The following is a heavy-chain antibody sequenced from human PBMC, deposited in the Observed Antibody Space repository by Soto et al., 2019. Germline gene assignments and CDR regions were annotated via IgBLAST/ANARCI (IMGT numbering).Heavy chain of an antibody. CDR3: AKNPSGSLPPKRPIDY. Sequence: PGGSLRLSCAASGFTFSSYAMNWVRQAPGKGLEGVSGISNTGGNTNYTESVKGRFTISRDNSKSTLYVQMNSLRAEDTAVYYCAKNPSGSLPPKRPIDYWGQGTLVTVSS. J-gene: IGHJ4*02. D-gene: IGHD1-26*01. V-gene: IGHV3-23*01. CDR1: GFTFSSYA. CDR2: ISNTGGNT.